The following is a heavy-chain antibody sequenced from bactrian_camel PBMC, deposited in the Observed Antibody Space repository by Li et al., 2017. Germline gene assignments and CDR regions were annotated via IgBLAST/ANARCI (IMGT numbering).Heavy chain of an antibody. V-gene: IGHV3S1*01. Sequence: VQLVESGGASVQAGGSLRLSCAIYPDTYRSYCMGWFRQAPGEEREGVAFVYFGGGSMYYADSVKNRFTISRDNAKRTLYLQMNSLKFEDTAVYYCRTSGGFCVSEWGQGTQVTVS. CDR2: VYFGGGSM. CDR3: RTSGGFCVSE. CDR1: PDTYRSYC. J-gene: IGHJ4*01. D-gene: IGHD7*01.